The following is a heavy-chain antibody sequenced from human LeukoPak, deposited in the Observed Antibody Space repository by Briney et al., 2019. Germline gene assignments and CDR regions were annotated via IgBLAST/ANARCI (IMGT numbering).Heavy chain of an antibody. CDR2: IYYSGST. CDR3: ARLVEMATIGY. J-gene: IGHJ4*02. CDR1: GGSISSSSYY. D-gene: IGHD5-24*01. V-gene: IGHV4-39*01. Sequence: PSETLSLTCTVSGGSISSSSYYWGWIRQPPGKGLEWNGSIYYSGSTYYNPSLKSRVTISVDTSKNQFSLKLSSVTAAGTAVYYCARLVEMATIGYWGQGTLVTVSS.